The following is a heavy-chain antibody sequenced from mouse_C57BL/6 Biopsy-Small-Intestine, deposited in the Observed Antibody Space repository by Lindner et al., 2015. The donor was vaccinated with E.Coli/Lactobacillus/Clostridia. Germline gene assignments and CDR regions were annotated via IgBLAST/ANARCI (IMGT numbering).Heavy chain of an antibody. D-gene: IGHD2-5*01. V-gene: IGHV1-82*01. CDR1: GYAFSSSW. CDR3: ARRHYSNNWYFDV. J-gene: IGHJ1*03. Sequence: VQLQESGPELVKPGASVKISCKASGYAFSSSWMNWVKQRPGKGLEWIGRIYPGDGDTNYNGKFKGKATLTADKSSNTAYMQLSSLTSEDSAVYFCARRHYSNNWYFDVWGTGTTVTVSS. CDR2: IYPGDGDT.